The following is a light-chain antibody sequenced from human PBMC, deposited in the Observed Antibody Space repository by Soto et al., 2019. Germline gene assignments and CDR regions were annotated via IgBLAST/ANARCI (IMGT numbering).Light chain of an antibody. CDR1: SGNIASNY. V-gene: IGLV6-57*04. CDR3: QSYDYNTCL. CDR2: EDN. Sequence: NFMLTQPHSVSESPGKTVTISCTRSSGNIASNYVQWFQQRPGSAPTAVIYEDNQRPSGVPARFSGSIDSSSNSASLTISGLKTEDEADYYCQSYDYNTCLFGGGTKVTVL. J-gene: IGLJ3*02.